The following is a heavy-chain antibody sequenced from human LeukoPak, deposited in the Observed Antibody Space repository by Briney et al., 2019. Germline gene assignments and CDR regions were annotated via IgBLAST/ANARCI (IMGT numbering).Heavy chain of an antibody. CDR2: IKQDGSEK. Sequence: GGSLRLSCAASGFTFSSYWMSWVRQAPGKGLEWVANIKQDGSEKYYVDSVKGRFTISRDNAKNSLYLQMNSLRAEDTAVYYCARGVPAAHKIFDYWGQGTLVTVSS. V-gene: IGHV3-7*01. CDR3: ARGVPAAHKIFDY. J-gene: IGHJ4*02. CDR1: GFTFSSYW. D-gene: IGHD2-2*01.